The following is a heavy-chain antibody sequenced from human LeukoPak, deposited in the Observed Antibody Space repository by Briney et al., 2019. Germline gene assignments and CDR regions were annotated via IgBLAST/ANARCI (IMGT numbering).Heavy chain of an antibody. D-gene: IGHD1-26*01. V-gene: IGHV4-4*07. CDR2: IYASGST. J-gene: IGHJ4*02. CDR3: ASSMSTVGFDY. Sequence: SETLFLTCTVSGGSFSPYYWSWIRQPAGKGLEWIGRIYASGSTNYNPSLKSRVTMSVDTSKNQFSLQVNSVTAADTAVYYCASSMSTVGFDYWGQGTLVAVSS. CDR1: GGSFSPYY.